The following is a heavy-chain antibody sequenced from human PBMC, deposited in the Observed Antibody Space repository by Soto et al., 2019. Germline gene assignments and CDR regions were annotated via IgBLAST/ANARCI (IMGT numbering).Heavy chain of an antibody. CDR2: INPNSGGT. Sequence: SVQVSSKASCYTFTGYCMHWVRQAPGQGLEWMGWINPNSGGTNYAQKFQGSVTMTRDTSISKAYMALSRLRSDDTAVYYCASDFGRIDAFDIWGQGTMVTVSS. D-gene: IGHD3-10*01. V-gene: IGHV1-2*02. J-gene: IGHJ3*02. CDR1: CYTFTGYC. CDR3: ASDFGRIDAFDI.